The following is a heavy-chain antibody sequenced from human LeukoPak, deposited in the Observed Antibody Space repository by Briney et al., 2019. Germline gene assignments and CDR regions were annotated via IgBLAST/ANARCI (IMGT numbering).Heavy chain of an antibody. J-gene: IGHJ4*02. Sequence: GGSLRLSCAASGFSFSSYCMHWVRQPPGKGLVWVSRINTDGSSTSYADSVKGRFTISRNNAKNTLYLHLNTLSAEATAVYHCARDPADFWSGYSASGFDYWGEGTLVTVSS. D-gene: IGHD3-3*01. CDR1: GFSFSSYC. CDR3: ARDPADFWSGYSASGFDY. V-gene: IGHV3-74*01. CDR2: INTDGSST.